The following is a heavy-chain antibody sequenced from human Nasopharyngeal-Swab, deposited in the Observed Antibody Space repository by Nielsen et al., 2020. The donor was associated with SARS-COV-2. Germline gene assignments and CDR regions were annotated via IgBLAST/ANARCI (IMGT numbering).Heavy chain of an antibody. V-gene: IGHV3-74*01. CDR2: INSDGSST. CDR3: VRGPAGNSFGLFDY. D-gene: IGHD3-3*01. Sequence: GRSLRLSCAASGFTFRNYWMHWVRQDPGKGLMWVSRINSDGSSTSYADSVKGRFTVSRDSARNTLYLQLNSLRDEDTAMYFCVRGPAGNSFGLFDYWGQGTLVTVSS. J-gene: IGHJ4*02. CDR1: GFTFRNYW.